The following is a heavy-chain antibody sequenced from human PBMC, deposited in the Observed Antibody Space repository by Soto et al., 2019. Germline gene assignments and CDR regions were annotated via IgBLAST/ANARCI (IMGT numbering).Heavy chain of an antibody. Sequence: EVQLVESGGGLVQPGGSLRLSCEASGFTFSAFWMHWVRQAPGKGLEWVSRINSDGRGTTYADSVQGRFSISRDNAKNTVFLEMTSLRPEDTAVYYCARVNTLTSAWPFDYWGQAALVTVSS. D-gene: IGHD6-19*01. CDR1: GFTFSAFW. V-gene: IGHV3-74*01. J-gene: IGHJ4*02. CDR2: INSDGRGT. CDR3: ARVNTLTSAWPFDY.